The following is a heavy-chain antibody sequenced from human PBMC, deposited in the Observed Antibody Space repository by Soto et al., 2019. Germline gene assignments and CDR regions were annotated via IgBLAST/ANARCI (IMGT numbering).Heavy chain of an antibody. D-gene: IGHD6-13*01. CDR1: GGAFGSYT. J-gene: IGHJ6*02. CDR3: ARDLVLYGLDV. Sequence: QVQLVQSGGEVKKPGSSVKVSCKASGGAFGSYTISWVRRAPGQGLEWMGGIIPNFGTANYAQKFQGRVTIIEDNSTTTAYMELTSLRSEDTAVYYCARDLVLYGLDVWGQGTTVTVSS. V-gene: IGHV1-69*06. CDR2: IIPNFGTA.